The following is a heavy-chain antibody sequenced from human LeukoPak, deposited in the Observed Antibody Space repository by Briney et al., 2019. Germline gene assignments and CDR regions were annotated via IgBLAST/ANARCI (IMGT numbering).Heavy chain of an antibody. D-gene: IGHD1-14*01. CDR2: ISPSSNYI. CDR3: ARGPYGSFDY. Sequence: GGSLRLSCAPSGFTFSSYSMNWVRQAPGKGLEWVSSISPSSNYIYYADSVKGRFIISRDNAKNSLYLQMNSLRAEDTAVYYCARGPYGSFDYWGQGTLVTVSS. J-gene: IGHJ4*02. V-gene: IGHV3-21*01. CDR1: GFTFSSYS.